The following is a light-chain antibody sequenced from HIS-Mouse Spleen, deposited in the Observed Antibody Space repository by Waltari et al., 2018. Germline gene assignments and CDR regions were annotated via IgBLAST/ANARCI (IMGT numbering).Light chain of an antibody. J-gene: IGLJ3*02. CDR1: SSDVGSYKL. CDR2: EGS. CDR3: CSYAGSSTSWV. Sequence: QSALTQPASVSGSPGQSITISCTGTSSDVGSYKLVSWYQQHPGKAPKLMIYEGSKRPSGVSNRFSGSKSGNTASLTISGLQAEDEADYYCCSYAGSSTSWVFGGGTKLTVL. V-gene: IGLV2-23*01.